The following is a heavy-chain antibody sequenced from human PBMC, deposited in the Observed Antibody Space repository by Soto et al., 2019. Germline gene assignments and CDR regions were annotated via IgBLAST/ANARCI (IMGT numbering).Heavy chain of an antibody. V-gene: IGHV1-69*14. Sequence: QVQLVQSGAEVKKPGSSVKVSCKASGGTFSTSSINWVRQAPGQRPEWMGNILPIFGTADYAQKFQDRVTTTADKSTKTAYMEPRSLLSEDTAVCYSARGQDYGGNSDAVEMWGQGTVVTVSS. CDR2: ILPIFGTA. D-gene: IGHD4-17*01. J-gene: IGHJ3*02. CDR3: ARGQDYGGNSDAVEM. CDR1: GGTFSTSS.